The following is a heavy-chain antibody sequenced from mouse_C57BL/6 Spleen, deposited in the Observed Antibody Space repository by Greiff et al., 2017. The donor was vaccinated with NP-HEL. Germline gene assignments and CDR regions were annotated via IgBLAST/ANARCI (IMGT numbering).Heavy chain of an antibody. Sequence: VQLQQPGTELVKPGASVKLSCKASGNTFTSYWMHWVKQRPGQGLEWIGNINPSNGGTNYNEKLKSKATLTVDKSSSTAYMQLSSLTSEDSAVYYCARPIYNGNFFDYWGQGTTLTVSS. CDR1: GNTFTSYW. D-gene: IGHD2-1*01. CDR3: ARPIYNGNFFDY. V-gene: IGHV1-53*01. J-gene: IGHJ2*01. CDR2: INPSNGGT.